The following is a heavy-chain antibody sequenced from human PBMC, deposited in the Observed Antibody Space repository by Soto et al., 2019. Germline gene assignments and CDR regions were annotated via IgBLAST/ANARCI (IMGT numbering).Heavy chain of an antibody. CDR1: GFTFSSYA. D-gene: IGHD3-3*01. CDR2: ISGSGGST. V-gene: IGHV3-23*01. CDR3: AKGGRFLEWLSHYYYYYMDV. J-gene: IGHJ6*03. Sequence: PGGSLSLSCAASGFTFSSYAMSWVRQAPGKGLEWVSAISGSGGSTYYADSVKGRFTISRDNSKNTLYLQMNSLRAEDTAVYYCAKGGRFLEWLSHYYYYYMDVWGKGTTVTVSS.